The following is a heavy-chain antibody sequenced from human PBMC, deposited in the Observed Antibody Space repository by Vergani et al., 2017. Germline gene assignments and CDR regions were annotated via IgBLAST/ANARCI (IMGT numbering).Heavy chain of an antibody. CDR3: AKGGAWDLRAYFQH. CDR1: GFTFDDYA. V-gene: IGHV3-9*01. D-gene: IGHD1-26*01. J-gene: IGHJ1*01. Sequence: EVRPVESGGGLVQPGRSLRLSCAASGFTFDDYAMHWVRQAPGKGLEWVSGISWNSGSIGYADSVKGRFTISRDNAKNSLYLQMNSLRAEDTALYYCAKGGAWDLRAYFQHWGQGTRVIVSS. CDR2: ISWNSGSI.